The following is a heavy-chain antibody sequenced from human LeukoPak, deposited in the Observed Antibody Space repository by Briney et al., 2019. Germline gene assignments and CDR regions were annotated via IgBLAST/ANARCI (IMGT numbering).Heavy chain of an antibody. CDR1: GGTFSSDA. J-gene: IGHJ4*02. Sequence: SVKVSCKXSGGTFSSDAISWVRQAPGQGLEWMGGIIPIFGTANYAQKFQGRVTITADESTSTAYMELSSLRSEDTAVYYCAREGGYCTNGVCQYYFDYWGQGTLVTVSS. CDR3: AREGGYCTNGVCQYYFDY. V-gene: IGHV1-69*01. D-gene: IGHD2-8*01. CDR2: IIPIFGTA.